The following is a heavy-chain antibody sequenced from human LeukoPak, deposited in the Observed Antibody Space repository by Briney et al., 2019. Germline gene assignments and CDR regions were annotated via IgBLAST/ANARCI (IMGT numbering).Heavy chain of an antibody. V-gene: IGHV3-72*01. D-gene: IGHD3-10*01. J-gene: IGHJ4*02. Sequence: PGGSLRLSCAASGFTPSDHYMYWVRQAPGKGLEWVGRIRNKANSYTTEYAASVRGRFSISSGDSKNSLYLQMNSLKTEDTAVYFCSRVALGNYGKFDYWGQGTLATVSS. CDR1: GFTPSDHY. CDR3: SRVALGNYGKFDY. CDR2: IRNKANSYTT.